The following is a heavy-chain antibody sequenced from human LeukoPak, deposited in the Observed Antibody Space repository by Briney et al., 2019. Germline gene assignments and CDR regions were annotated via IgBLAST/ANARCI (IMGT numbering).Heavy chain of an antibody. CDR1: GGSISSGSYY. Sequence: SSETLSLTCTVSGGSISSGSYYWSWIRQPAGKGLEWIGRIYTSGSTNYNPSLKSRVTISVDTSKNQFSLKLSSVTAADTAVYYCARYHQGFDDYWGLGTLVTVSS. J-gene: IGHJ4*02. CDR2: IYTSGST. V-gene: IGHV4-61*02. D-gene: IGHD3-9*01. CDR3: ARYHQGFDDY.